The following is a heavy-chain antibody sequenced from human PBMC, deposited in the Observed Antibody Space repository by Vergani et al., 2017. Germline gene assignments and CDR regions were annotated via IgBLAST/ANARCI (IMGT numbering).Heavy chain of an antibody. D-gene: IGHD6-19*01. CDR2: IYYSGST. CDR3: ARLEDSSGNP. V-gene: IGHV4-39*01. CDR1: GGSISSSSYY. Sequence: QLQLQESGPGLVKPSETLSLTCTVSGGSISSSSYYWGWIRQPPGKGLEWIGSIYYSGSTYYNPSLKSRVTISVDTSKNQFSLKRSSVTAADTAVYYCARLEDSSGNPWGQGTLVTVSS. J-gene: IGHJ5*02.